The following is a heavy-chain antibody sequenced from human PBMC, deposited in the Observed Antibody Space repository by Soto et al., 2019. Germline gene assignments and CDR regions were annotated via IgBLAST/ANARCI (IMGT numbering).Heavy chain of an antibody. J-gene: IGHJ6*03. CDR2: FYYTGST. CDR1: GDSMTRGSYY. Sequence: QLQLQESGPGLVKPSETLSLTCVVSGDSMTRGSYYWAWIRQPPGKGLEGIGSFYYTGSTNYNPSLKSRVTVSADTSNNHFSLRLTSVTAADTAVYYCARRLEFGNGYFTAPMDVWGKGTTVAVSS. CDR3: ARRLEFGNGYFTAPMDV. V-gene: IGHV4-39*02. D-gene: IGHD3-3*01.